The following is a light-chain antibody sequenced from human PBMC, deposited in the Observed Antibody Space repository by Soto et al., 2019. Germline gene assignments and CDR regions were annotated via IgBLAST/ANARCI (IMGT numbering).Light chain of an antibody. CDR2: AAS. CDR3: QLYGTSPP. Sequence: DIQMTQSPSSVSASVGDRVTITCRATQGISSWLAWYQQKPGKAPKLLIYAASSLQSGVPSRFSGSGSGTDFTLTINNLQPEDFAVYYCQLYGTSPPFGQGTRLEIK. V-gene: IGKV1-12*01. CDR1: QGISSW. J-gene: IGKJ5*01.